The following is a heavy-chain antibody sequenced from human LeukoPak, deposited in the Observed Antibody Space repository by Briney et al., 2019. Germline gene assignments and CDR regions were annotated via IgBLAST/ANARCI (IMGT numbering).Heavy chain of an antibody. Sequence: ASVKVSCKVSGYTFTSYGISWVRHAPGQWLEWMGWISAYNGNTNYAQKFQGRVTVTRDTSISTAYMELSRLRSDDTAVYYCAREAYDSGNFRTDYYYMDVWGTGTTVTVSS. V-gene: IGHV1-18*01. J-gene: IGHJ6*03. D-gene: IGHD3-10*01. CDR2: ISAYNGNT. CDR1: GYTFTSYG. CDR3: AREAYDSGNFRTDYYYMDV.